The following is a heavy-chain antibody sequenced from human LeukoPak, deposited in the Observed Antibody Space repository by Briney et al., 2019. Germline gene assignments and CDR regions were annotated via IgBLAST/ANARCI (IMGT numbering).Heavy chain of an antibody. CDR3: TTDGARGSWFDP. J-gene: IGHJ5*02. D-gene: IGHD3-16*01. CDR2: IKSKSDGGTT. Sequence: GGSLRLSCAASGFTFNNAWMNWVRQAPGKGLEWVGRIKSKSDGGTTDYAAPVKGRFTISRDDSKNTLYLQMNSLKTEDTAAYYCTTDGARGSWFDPWGQGTLVTVSS. V-gene: IGHV3-15*07. CDR1: GFTFNNAW.